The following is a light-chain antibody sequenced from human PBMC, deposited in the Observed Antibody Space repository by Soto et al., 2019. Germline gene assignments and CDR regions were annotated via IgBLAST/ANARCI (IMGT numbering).Light chain of an antibody. CDR2: DTS. Sequence: QTVVTQEPSLTVSPGGTITLTCGSDTGAVTSGHYPYWFQQKPGQAPRTLIYDTSNKHSWTPARFSGSLLGGKAALTLPGAQPEDEAEYYCLLSYGGAFRLFGGGTKLTVL. CDR1: TGAVTSGHY. J-gene: IGLJ3*02. V-gene: IGLV7-46*01. CDR3: LLSYGGAFRL.